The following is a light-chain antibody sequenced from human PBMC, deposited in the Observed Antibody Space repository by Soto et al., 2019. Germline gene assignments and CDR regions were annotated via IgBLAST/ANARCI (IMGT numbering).Light chain of an antibody. CDR2: EVS. Sequence: QSALTQPASVSGTPGQSITISCTGSNSDVGIYDFVSWYQHHPGRAPKLIVSEVSHRPSGVPNGFSGSKSGNSASLTISGLQSEDEADYYFISYTSDDVRYVSGAWTKRTVL. CDR1: NSDVGIYDF. J-gene: IGLJ1*01. V-gene: IGLV2-14*01. CDR3: ISYTSDDVRYV.